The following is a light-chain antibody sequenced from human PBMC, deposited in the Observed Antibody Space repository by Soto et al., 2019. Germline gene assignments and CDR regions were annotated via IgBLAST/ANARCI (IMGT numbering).Light chain of an antibody. Sequence: EIVLTQSPATLSLSPGERATLSCRASQSVRSYLAWYQQKPGQAPRLLIYDASNRATGIPARFSGSGAGTDFTLSISGLEAEDVAVCSCQQGSAWTITFGQGTRLEIK. CDR3: QQGSAWTIT. V-gene: IGKV3-11*01. J-gene: IGKJ5*01. CDR1: QSVRSY. CDR2: DAS.